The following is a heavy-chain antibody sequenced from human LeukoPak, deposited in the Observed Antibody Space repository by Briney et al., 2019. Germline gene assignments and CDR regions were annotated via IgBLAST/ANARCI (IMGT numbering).Heavy chain of an antibody. Sequence: GGSLRLSCAASGFTFDDYAMHWVRQAPGKGLEWVSRINSDGSSTSYADSVKGRFTISRDNAKNTLYLQMNSLRAEDTAVYYCAKGRDGYKNHRSASDYWGQGTLVTVSS. CDR2: INSDGSST. V-gene: IGHV3-74*01. CDR3: AKGRDGYKNHRSASDY. D-gene: IGHD5-24*01. J-gene: IGHJ4*02. CDR1: GFTFDDYA.